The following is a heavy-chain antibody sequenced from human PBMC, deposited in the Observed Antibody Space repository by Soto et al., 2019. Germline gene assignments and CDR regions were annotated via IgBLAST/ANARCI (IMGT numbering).Heavy chain of an antibody. CDR2: INSDGSST. D-gene: IGHD2-2*02. CDR3: ARDRGYCSSTSCYRLQPGEYNWFDP. Sequence: GGSLRLSCSASGFTFSSYWMHWVRQAPGKGLVWVSRINSDGSSTSYADSVKGRFTISRDNAKNTLYLQMDSLRAEDTAVYYCARDRGYCSSTSCYRLQPGEYNWFDPWGRGTLVTVSS. V-gene: IGHV3-74*01. J-gene: IGHJ5*02. CDR1: GFTFSSYW.